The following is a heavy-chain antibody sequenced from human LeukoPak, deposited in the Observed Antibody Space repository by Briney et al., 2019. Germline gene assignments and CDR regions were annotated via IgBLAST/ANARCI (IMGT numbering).Heavy chain of an antibody. CDR3: ARDPPYYYDSSGYYPPSFDY. CDR2: INPNSGGT. D-gene: IGHD3-22*01. V-gene: IGHV1-2*02. J-gene: IGHJ4*02. Sequence: ASVKVSCKASGYTFTGYYMHWGRHAPGQGLEWMGWINPNSGGTNYAQKFQGRVTMTRDTSISTAYMELSRLRSDDTAVYYCARDPPYYYDSSGYYPPSFDYWGQGTLVTVSS. CDR1: GYTFTGYY.